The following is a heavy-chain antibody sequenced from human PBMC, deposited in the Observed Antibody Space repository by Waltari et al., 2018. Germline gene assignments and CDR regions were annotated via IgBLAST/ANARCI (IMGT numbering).Heavy chain of an antibody. CDR3: ARDLRMATIALEDGDY. D-gene: IGHD5-12*01. CDR2: INSDGSST. Sequence: EVQLVESGGGLVQPGGSLRLSCAASGFTFSSYWMHWVRQAPGKGLVGVSRINSDGSSTSYADSVKGRFTISRDNAKNTLYLQMNSLRAEDSAVYYCARDLRMATIALEDGDYWGQGTLVTVSS. CDR1: GFTFSSYW. J-gene: IGHJ4*02. V-gene: IGHV3-74*01.